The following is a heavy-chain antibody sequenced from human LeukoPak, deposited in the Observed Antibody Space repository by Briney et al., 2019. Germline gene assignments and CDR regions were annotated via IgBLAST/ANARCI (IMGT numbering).Heavy chain of an antibody. V-gene: IGHV1-69*13. Sequence: SVKVSCKASGYTFTSYAISWLRQAPGQGLEWMGGIIPIFGTANYAQKFQGRVTITADESTSTAYMELSSLRSDDTAVYYCARGGYSSHRWGQGTLVTVSS. CDR3: ARGGYSSHR. D-gene: IGHD6-13*01. J-gene: IGHJ5*02. CDR2: IIPIFGTA. CDR1: GYTFTSYA.